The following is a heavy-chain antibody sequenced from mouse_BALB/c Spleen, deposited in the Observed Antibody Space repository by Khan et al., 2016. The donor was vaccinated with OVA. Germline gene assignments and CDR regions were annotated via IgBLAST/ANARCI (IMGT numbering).Heavy chain of an antibody. CDR1: GYSFTSYY. D-gene: IGHD2-2*01. Sequence: VQLQQSGPELMKPGASVKISCKASGYSFTSYYIHWVMQSLGKSLEWIGYIDPFSGGTTYNQKFKGKATLTVDKSSSTAYIPLSNLTSADSAVDYCTRHGYVAWFTYWGQGTLVTVSA. CDR3: TRHGYVAWFTY. V-gene: IGHV1S135*01. CDR2: IDPFSGGT. J-gene: IGHJ3*01.